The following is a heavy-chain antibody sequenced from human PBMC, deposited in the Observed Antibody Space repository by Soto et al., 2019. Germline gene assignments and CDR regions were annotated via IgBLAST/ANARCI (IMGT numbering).Heavy chain of an antibody. CDR2: ISYDGSNK. CDR1: GFTFSSYG. Sequence: QVQLVESGGGVVQPGRSLRLSCAASGFTFSSYGMHWVRQAPGKGLEWVAVISYDGSNKYYADSVKGRFTISRDNSKNTLYLQMNSLRAEDTAVYYCAKGVAVAGTPSYYGMDVW. V-gene: IGHV3-30*18. J-gene: IGHJ6*01. D-gene: IGHD6-19*01. CDR3: AKGVAVAGTPSYYGMDV.